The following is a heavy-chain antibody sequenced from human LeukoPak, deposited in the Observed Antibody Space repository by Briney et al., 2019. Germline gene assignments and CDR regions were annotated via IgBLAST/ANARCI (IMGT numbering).Heavy chain of an antibody. CDR2: ISYDGSNK. Sequence: GGSLRLSCAASGFTFSSYGMHWVRQAPGKGLEWVAVISYDGSNKYYADSVKGRFTISRDNSKNTLYLQMNSLRAEDTAVYYCAKLGVAAAGTRAFDIWGQGTMVTVSS. J-gene: IGHJ3*02. D-gene: IGHD6-13*01. CDR1: GFTFSSYG. CDR3: AKLGVAAAGTRAFDI. V-gene: IGHV3-30*18.